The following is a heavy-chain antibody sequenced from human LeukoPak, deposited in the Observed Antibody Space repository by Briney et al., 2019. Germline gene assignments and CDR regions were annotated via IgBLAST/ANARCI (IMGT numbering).Heavy chain of an antibody. CDR2: IYPADSDA. CDR3: ARSSGSGWSFFDY. D-gene: IGHD6-19*01. Sequence: GESLKISCKVSGYSFTSYWIGWVRQMPGKGLEWMGIIYPADSDARYSPSFQGQVTISADKSINTAYLQWSTLKASDTAMYYCARSSGSGWSFFDYWGQGSLVTVSS. J-gene: IGHJ4*02. CDR1: GYSFTSYW. V-gene: IGHV5-51*01.